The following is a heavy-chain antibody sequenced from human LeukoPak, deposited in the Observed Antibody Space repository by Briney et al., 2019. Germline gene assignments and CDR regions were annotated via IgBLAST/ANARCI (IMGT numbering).Heavy chain of an antibody. CDR2: INHSGST. D-gene: IGHD3-16*02. Sequence: SETLSLTCAVYGGSFSGYYWSWIRQPPGKGLEWIGEINHSGSTNYNPSLKSRVTISVDTSKNQFSLKLSSVTAADTAVYYCARGGYDYVWGSYRSSYYFDYWGQGTLVTVSS. CDR1: GGSFSGYY. J-gene: IGHJ4*02. CDR3: ARGGYDYVWGSYRSSYYFDY. V-gene: IGHV4-34*01.